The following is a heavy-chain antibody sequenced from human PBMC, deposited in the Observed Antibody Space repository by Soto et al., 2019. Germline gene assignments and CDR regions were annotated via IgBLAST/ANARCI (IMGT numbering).Heavy chain of an antibody. V-gene: IGHV4-39*01. CDR2: IYYSGST. CDR3: ARLGHTPRIVSIAATLRSYYYYYGMDV. J-gene: IGHJ6*02. Sequence: SETLSLTCTVSGGSISSYYWTWIRQPPGKGLEWIGSIYYSGSTYYNPSLKSRVTISVDTSKNQFSLKLSSVTAADTAVYYCARLGHTPRIVSIAATLRSYYYYYGMDVWGQGTTVTVSS. CDR1: GGSISSYY. D-gene: IGHD6-6*01.